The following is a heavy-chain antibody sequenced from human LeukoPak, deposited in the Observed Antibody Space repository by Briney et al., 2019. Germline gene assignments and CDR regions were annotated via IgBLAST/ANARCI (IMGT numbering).Heavy chain of an antibody. CDR1: GGSIYSSSYY. CDR3: ARSGYCSSPSSCYNWFDP. CDR2: IYFSGST. J-gene: IGHJ5*02. D-gene: IGHD2-2*03. Sequence: PSETLSLTCSVSGGSIYSSSYYWGWLRQPPGRGLEWIGSIYFSGSTHYNPSLKSRATMSLDTSRNHFSLKLSSVTAADTAVYYCARSGYCSSPSSCYNWFDPWGQGTLVTVSS. V-gene: IGHV4-39*02.